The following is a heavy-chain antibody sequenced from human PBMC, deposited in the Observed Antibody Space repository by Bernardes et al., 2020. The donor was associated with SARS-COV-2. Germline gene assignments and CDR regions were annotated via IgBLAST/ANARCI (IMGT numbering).Heavy chain of an antibody. CDR1: GYTFTGYY. Sequence: ASVKVSCKASGYTFTGYYMHWVRQAPGQGLEWMGWINPNSGGTNYAQKFQGRVTMTRDTSISTAYMELSRLRSDDTAVYYCARDQTSYYDFWSGYREDYYGMDVWGQGTTVTVSS. CDR2: INPNSGGT. D-gene: IGHD3-3*01. CDR3: ARDQTSYYDFWSGYREDYYGMDV. V-gene: IGHV1-2*02. J-gene: IGHJ6*02.